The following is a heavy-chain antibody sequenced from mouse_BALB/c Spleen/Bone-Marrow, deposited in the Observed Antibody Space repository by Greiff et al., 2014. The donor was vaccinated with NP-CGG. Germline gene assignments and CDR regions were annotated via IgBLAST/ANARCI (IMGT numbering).Heavy chain of an antibody. D-gene: IGHD2-3*01. Sequence: SGGGLVQPGGSMKLSCVASGFTFSNYWMNWVRQSPEKGLEWVAEIRLKSNNYATHYAESVKGRFTISRDDSKSSVYLQMNNLRAEDTGTYYCTSMRRRGFAYWGQGTLVTVSA. J-gene: IGHJ3*01. V-gene: IGHV6-6*02. CDR1: GFTFSNYW. CDR3: TSMRRRGFAY. CDR2: IRLKSNNYAT.